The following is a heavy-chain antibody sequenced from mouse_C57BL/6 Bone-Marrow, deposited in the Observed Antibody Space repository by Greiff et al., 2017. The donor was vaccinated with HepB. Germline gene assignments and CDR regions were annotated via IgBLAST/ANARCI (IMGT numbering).Heavy chain of an antibody. J-gene: IGHJ2*01. CDR3: ARRGSRGDFDY. Sequence: QVQLQQSGPELVKPGASVKISCKASGYAFSSSWMNWVKQRPGKGLEWIGRIYPGDGDTNYNGKFKGKATLTADKSSSTAYMQLSSLTSEDSAVYCCARRGSRGDFDYWGQGTTLTVSS. CDR1: GYAFSSSW. CDR2: IYPGDGDT. V-gene: IGHV1-82*01.